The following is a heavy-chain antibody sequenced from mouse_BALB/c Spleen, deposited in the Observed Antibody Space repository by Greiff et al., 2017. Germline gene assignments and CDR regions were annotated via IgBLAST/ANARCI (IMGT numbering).Heavy chain of an antibody. V-gene: IGHV6-3*01. CDR1: GFTFSSYW. CDR2: IRLKSDNYAT. D-gene: IGHD1-1*01. Sequence: EVKLVESGGGLVQPGGSMKLSCVASGFTFSSYWMSWVRQSPEKGLEWVAEIRLKSDNYATHYAESVKGKFTISRDDSKSRLYLQMNSLRAEDTGIYYCTGNYYGSTPFAYWGQGTLVTVSA. CDR3: TGNYYGSTPFAY. J-gene: IGHJ3*01.